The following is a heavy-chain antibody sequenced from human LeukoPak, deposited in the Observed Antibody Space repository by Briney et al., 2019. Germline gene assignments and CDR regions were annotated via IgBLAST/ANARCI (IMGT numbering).Heavy chain of an antibody. V-gene: IGHV3-9*01. Sequence: GRSLRLSRAASGFFFGDYAMHWVRQAPGKGLEWVSGTSWDTGNTGYADSVKGRFTISRDNARNSLYLQMNSLRSEDSAFYYCAKDVGYCGGGNCNRDYYGLDVWGQGTTVTVSS. D-gene: IGHD2-15*01. CDR1: GFFFGDYA. CDR3: AKDVGYCGGGNCNRDYYGLDV. J-gene: IGHJ6*02. CDR2: TSWDTGNT.